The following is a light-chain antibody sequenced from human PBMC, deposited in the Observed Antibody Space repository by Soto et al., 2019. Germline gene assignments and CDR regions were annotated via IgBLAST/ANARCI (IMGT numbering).Light chain of an antibody. J-gene: IGKJ1*01. CDR1: QSVRSN. CDR3: QQRDNWTWT. Sequence: ETVLTQSPATLSLSPGERATLSCRASQSVRSNLAWYQHKPGQAPRLLIYDASNRATGIPGRFSGSGSGTDFTLTISNLEPEDFAVYYCQQRDNWTWTFGQGAKVEIK. V-gene: IGKV3-11*01. CDR2: DAS.